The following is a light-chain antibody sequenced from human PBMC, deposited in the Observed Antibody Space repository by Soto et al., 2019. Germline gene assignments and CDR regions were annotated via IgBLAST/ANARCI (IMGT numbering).Light chain of an antibody. Sequence: VMTQSPAILSVSPGERATLSCRASQSVRTNVAWYQQIPGQTPRLLIYGASTRATGIPVRFSGSASGTDFTLTISSLQPEDCATYCCQHYGGMWTFGQGTKV. CDR1: QSVRTN. J-gene: IGKJ1*01. V-gene: IGKV3-15*01. CDR2: GAS. CDR3: QHYGGMWT.